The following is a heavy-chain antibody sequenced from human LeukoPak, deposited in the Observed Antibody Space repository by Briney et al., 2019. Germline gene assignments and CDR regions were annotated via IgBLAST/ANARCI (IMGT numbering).Heavy chain of an antibody. D-gene: IGHD1-1*01. CDR1: GVSISTNDYY. J-gene: IGHJ4*02. Sequence: SETLSLTCTVAGVSISTNDYYWGWIRQPPEKGLEWIGNIYYSGSTYYNASLKSRVTISVDTSKNQFSLKLSSVTAADTAVYYCAREPPPRRNELSHNYFDYWGQGTLVTVSS. CDR3: AREPPPRRNELSHNYFDY. CDR2: IYYSGST. V-gene: IGHV4-39*07.